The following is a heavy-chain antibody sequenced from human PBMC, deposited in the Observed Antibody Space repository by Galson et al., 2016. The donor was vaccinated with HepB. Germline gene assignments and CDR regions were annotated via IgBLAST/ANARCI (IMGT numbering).Heavy chain of an antibody. D-gene: IGHD5-18*01. V-gene: IGHV3-33*01. CDR3: ARWDRGYSFVEEAFDI. CDR2: IWYDGSKK. J-gene: IGHJ3*02. Sequence: SLRLSCAASGITFSRHVMHWVRQAPGKGLEWVAFIWYDGSKKYYGTSVEGRFTISRDNSKNTLYLQMNSLRVEDTAVYYCARWDRGYSFVEEAFDIWGQGTLVTVSS. CDR1: GITFSRHV.